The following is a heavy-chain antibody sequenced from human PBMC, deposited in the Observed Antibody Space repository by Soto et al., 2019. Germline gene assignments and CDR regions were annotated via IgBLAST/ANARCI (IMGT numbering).Heavy chain of an antibody. D-gene: IGHD3-10*01. Sequence: GVSLRLSCAASGFTFSSYGMHWVRQAPGKGLEWVAVISYDGSNKYYADSVKGRFTISRDNSKNTLYLQMNSLRAEDTAVYYCAKAYYYGSGSYYPQAYYYYYGMDVWGQGTTVTVSS. V-gene: IGHV3-30*18. CDR1: GFTFSSYG. CDR2: ISYDGSNK. J-gene: IGHJ6*02. CDR3: AKAYYYGSGSYYPQAYYYYYGMDV.